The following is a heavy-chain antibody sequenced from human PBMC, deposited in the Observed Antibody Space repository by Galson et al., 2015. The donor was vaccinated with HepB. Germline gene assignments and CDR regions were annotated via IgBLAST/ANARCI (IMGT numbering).Heavy chain of an antibody. CDR2: ITNSGTYI. CDR3: ARALVVIDHWYFDL. J-gene: IGHJ2*01. CDR1: GLDFSSAS. V-gene: IGHV3-21*01. Sequence: LRLSCAAPGLDFSSASMNWIWQARGKGPVWNASITNSGTYIYYADSVRGRFTVSRDNAKNSLYLQMNILRAEDTAVYYCARALVVIDHWYFDLWGRGTLVTVSS. D-gene: IGHD3-22*01.